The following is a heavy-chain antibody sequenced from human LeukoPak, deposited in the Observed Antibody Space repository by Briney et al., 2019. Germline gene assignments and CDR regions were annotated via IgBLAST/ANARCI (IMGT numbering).Heavy chain of an antibody. CDR3: ARVSSGFYLGSFDY. CDR1: GDSISSGDHY. CDR2: ISYSGIT. J-gene: IGHJ4*02. Sequence: SQTLSLTCSVSGDSISSGDHYWSWTRLPPGKGPEWIGYISYSGITYYTPSLKSRVTMSVDTSKNQFSLKLNSVTAADTAVYYCARVSSGFYLGSFDYWGQGTLVAVSS. V-gene: IGHV4-30-4*01. D-gene: IGHD3-22*01.